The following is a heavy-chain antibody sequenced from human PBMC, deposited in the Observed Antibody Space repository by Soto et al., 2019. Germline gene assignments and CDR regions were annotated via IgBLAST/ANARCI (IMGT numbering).Heavy chain of an antibody. CDR3: AKDLDYLGQNWFDP. D-gene: IGHD7-27*01. CDR1: GFTFSSYA. CDR2: ISGSGGST. J-gene: IGHJ5*02. V-gene: IGHV3-23*01. Sequence: HPGGSLRLSCAASGFTFSSYAMSWVRQAPGKGLEWVSAISGSGGSTYYADSVKGRFTTSRDNSKNTLYLQMNSLRAEDTAVYYCAKDLDYLGQNWFDPWGQGTLVTVSS.